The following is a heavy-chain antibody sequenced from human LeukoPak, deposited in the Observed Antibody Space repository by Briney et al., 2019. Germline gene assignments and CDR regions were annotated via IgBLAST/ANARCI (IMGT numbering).Heavy chain of an antibody. CDR1: GFTFSSYA. CDR2: ISGSGGST. J-gene: IGHJ4*02. Sequence: GGSLRLSCATSGFTFSSYAMSWVRQAPGKGLEWVSAISGSGGSTYYADSVKGRFTISRDNSKNTLYLQMNSLRAEDTAVYYCAKYKLMTTVTTPDYWGQGTLVTVSS. CDR3: AKYKLMTTVTTPDY. D-gene: IGHD4-17*01. V-gene: IGHV3-23*01.